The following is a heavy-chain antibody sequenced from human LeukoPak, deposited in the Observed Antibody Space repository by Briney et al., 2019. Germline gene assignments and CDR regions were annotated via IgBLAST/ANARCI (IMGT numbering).Heavy chain of an antibody. J-gene: IGHJ4*02. D-gene: IGHD3-22*01. V-gene: IGHV3-9*01. Sequence: PGGSLRLSCAASGFTFDDYAMHWVRHAPGKGLEWVSGISWNSGSIGYADSVKGRFTISRDNAKNSLYLQMNSLRAEDTALYYCAKGGYDSSGSMVDYWGQGTLVTVSS. CDR1: GFTFDDYA. CDR3: AKGGYDSSGSMVDY. CDR2: ISWNSGSI.